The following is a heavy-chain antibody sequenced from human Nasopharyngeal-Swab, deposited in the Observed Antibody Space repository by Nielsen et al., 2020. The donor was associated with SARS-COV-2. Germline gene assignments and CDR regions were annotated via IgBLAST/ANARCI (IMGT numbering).Heavy chain of an antibody. CDR3: TRDPQRWLPSGDY. CDR1: GFTFGDYA. CDR2: IRSKAYGGTT. Sequence: GESLKISCTASGFTFGDYAMSWFRQAPRKGLEWVGFIRSKAYGGTTEYAASVKGRFTISRDDSKSIAYLQMNSLKTEDTAVYYCTRDPQRWLPSGDYWGQGTLVTVSS. D-gene: IGHD5-24*01. J-gene: IGHJ4*02. V-gene: IGHV3-49*03.